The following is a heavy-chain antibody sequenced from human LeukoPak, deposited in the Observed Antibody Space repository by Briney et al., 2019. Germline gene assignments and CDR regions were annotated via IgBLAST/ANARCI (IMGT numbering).Heavy chain of an antibody. CDR3: ARLPMAVTPHVDY. D-gene: IGHD2-21*02. CDR1: GGSITSYY. J-gene: IGHJ4*02. CDR2: MYYSGTT. V-gene: IGHV4-59*01. Sequence: SETLSLTRTVSGGSITSYYRSWIRQSPGKGLEWIGFMYYSGTTNYNPSLKSRVTISLGMSKNQFSLKLSSVTAADTAVYYCARLPMAVTPHVDYWGQGTLVTVPS.